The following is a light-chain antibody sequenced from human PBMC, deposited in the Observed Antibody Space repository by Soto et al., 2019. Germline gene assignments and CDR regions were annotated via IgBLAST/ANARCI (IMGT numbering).Light chain of an antibody. J-gene: IGLJ1*01. V-gene: IGLV2-14*01. CDR1: SRDIGDYDY. Sequence: QSVLTQPASVSGSPGQSITISCTGTSRDIGDYDYVSWYQQHPGKAPKLMIYEVINRPSGVSDRLSGSKSGNTASLTISGLQAEDEADSFCSSFPSSDCYVVGPGTKVTVL. CDR3: SSFPSSDCYV. CDR2: EVI.